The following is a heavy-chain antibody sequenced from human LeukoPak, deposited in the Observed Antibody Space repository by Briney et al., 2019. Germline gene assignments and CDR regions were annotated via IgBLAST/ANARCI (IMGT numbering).Heavy chain of an antibody. Sequence: GGSLRLSCAASGFTFDNYAMYWVRQAPGKGLEFVSALSGDGRSTYYAKSVKGRFSISRDNFKNTLDLQMGSLRAEDMAVYYCAREGPHSGSYFDYWGQGTLVTVSS. V-gene: IGHV3-64*01. CDR2: LSGDGRST. CDR1: GFTFDNYA. D-gene: IGHD1-26*01. J-gene: IGHJ4*02. CDR3: AREGPHSGSYFDY.